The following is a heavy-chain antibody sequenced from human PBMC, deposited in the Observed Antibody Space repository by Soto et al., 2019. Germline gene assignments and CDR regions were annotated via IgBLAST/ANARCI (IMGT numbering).Heavy chain of an antibody. D-gene: IGHD3-22*01. Sequence: PGESLKISCKVSGSTFSKYWIAWGRQKPGKGLEWMGIIYPGDSATRYSPSFQGQVTISADNSISTASLRWSSLKASDTAMYYCARTYFFDAGPYYSDSWGQGTLVTVSS. J-gene: IGHJ5*01. CDR1: GSTFSKYW. CDR2: IYPGDSAT. CDR3: ARTYFFDAGPYYSDS. V-gene: IGHV5-51*01.